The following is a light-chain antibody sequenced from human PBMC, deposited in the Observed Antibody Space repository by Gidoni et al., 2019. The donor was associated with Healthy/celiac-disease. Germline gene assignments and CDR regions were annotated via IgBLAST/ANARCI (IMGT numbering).Light chain of an antibody. CDR2: AAS. J-gene: IGKJ2*01. CDR3: QQRRI. CDR1: QSISSY. Sequence: DLQMTQSPSSLSASVGDRVTITCRASQSISSYLNWYQQKPGKAPKLLIYAASSLQSGVPSRFSGSGSGTDFTLTISSLQPEDFATYYCQQRRIFGQGTKLGIK. V-gene: IGKV1-39*01.